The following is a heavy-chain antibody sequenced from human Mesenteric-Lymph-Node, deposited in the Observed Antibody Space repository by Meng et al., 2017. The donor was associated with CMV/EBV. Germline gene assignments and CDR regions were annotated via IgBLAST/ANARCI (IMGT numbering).Heavy chain of an antibody. J-gene: IGHJ4*02. Sequence: ASGFTFSGSDMHWVRQASGKGLEWVGRIRSKANSYETAYAASVKGRFTISRDDSKNTAYLQMNSLKTEDTAVYYCTTISGSYSPFDYWGQGTLVTVSS. CDR1: GFTFSGSD. CDR2: IRSKANSYET. D-gene: IGHD1-26*01. CDR3: TTISGSYSPFDY. V-gene: IGHV3-73*01.